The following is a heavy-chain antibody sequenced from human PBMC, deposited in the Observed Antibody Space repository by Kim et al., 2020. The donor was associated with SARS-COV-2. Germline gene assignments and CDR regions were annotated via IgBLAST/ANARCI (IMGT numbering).Heavy chain of an antibody. D-gene: IGHD2-8*02. Sequence: SETLSLTCAVSGGSLSGYYLAWIRQTPGKGLEWIGEVTHGGSTNSSPSLKDRVSISVDMAKRQFSLKLASVTAADTAVYFCARALVSTGFYNWGQGT. J-gene: IGHJ4*02. CDR3: ARALVSTGFYN. CDR1: GGSLSGYY. V-gene: IGHV4-34*01. CDR2: VTHGGST.